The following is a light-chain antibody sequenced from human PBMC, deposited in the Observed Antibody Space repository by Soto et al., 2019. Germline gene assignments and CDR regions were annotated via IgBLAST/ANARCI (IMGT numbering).Light chain of an antibody. Sequence: QSVLTQPASVSGSPGQSITISCTGTSSDFGSYNLVSWYQHHPGKVPKLIIYERSKRPSGVSDRFSGSKSGNTASLTISGLQAEDEADYYCSSYADNLVFGGGTKLTVL. CDR1: SSDFGSYNL. CDR2: ERS. V-gene: IGLV2-23*01. CDR3: SSYADNLV. J-gene: IGLJ3*02.